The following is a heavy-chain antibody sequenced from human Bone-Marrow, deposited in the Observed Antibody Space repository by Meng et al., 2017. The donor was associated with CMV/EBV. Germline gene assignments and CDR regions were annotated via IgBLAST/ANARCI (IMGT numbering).Heavy chain of an antibody. D-gene: IGHD4-11*01. CDR1: GFTFSSYA. V-gene: IGHV3-30-3*01. CDR3: ARSCRRTVAGPFDP. J-gene: IGHJ5*02. Sequence: GESLKISCAASGFTFSSYAMHWVRQAPGKGLEGVAVISYDGSNKYYADSVKGRFTISRDNSKNTLYLQMNSLRAEDTAVYYCARSCRRTVAGPFDPWGQGTLVTVSS. CDR2: ISYDGSNK.